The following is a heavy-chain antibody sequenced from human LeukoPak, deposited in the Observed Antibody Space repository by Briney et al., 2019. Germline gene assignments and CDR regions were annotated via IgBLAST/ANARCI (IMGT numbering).Heavy chain of an antibody. V-gene: IGHV3-64D*06. CDR2: ITGSGGST. D-gene: IGHD3-22*01. J-gene: IGHJ4*02. CDR3: VRDQRGGSSGYYDS. Sequence: GGSLTLSCSASGFTFSTYYMHWVRQAPGKGLECVSYITGSGGSTYYADSVKGRFTISRDNSKYTLYLQMSSLRAEDTAVYYCVRDQRGGSSGYYDSWGQGTLVTVPS. CDR1: GFTFSTYY.